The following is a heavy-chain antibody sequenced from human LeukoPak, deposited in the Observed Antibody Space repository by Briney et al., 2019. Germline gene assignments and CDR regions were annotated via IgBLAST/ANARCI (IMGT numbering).Heavy chain of an antibody. CDR2: INPNSGAA. J-gene: IGHJ4*02. Sequence: ASVKVSCKASGYTFTGYYVHWVRQAPGQGLEWMGWINPNSGAANYAHKFLGRVSMTRDTSISTVYMELSSLSSDDTAVYYCARTLYIAAAPGGLDYWGQGTLVTVSS. D-gene: IGHD6-13*01. CDR1: GYTFTGYY. CDR3: ARTLYIAAAPGGLDY. V-gene: IGHV1-2*02.